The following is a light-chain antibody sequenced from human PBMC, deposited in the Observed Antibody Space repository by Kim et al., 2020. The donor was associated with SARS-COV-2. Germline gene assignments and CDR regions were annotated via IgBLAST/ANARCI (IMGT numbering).Light chain of an antibody. CDR1: DLRRYY. V-gene: IGLV3-19*01. J-gene: IGLJ2*01. Sequence: SSELTQDPAVSVALGQTVRITCQGDDLRRYYASWYQQKPGQAPVFVIYGENNRPSGIPDRFSGSRSGNTASLTITGAQAEDEADYYCNSRDSSGNHVAFGGGTQLTVL. CDR3: NSRDSSGNHVA. CDR2: GEN.